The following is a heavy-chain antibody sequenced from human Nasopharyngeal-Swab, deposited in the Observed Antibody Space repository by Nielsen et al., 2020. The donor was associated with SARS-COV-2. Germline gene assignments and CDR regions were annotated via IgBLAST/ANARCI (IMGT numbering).Heavy chain of an antibody. D-gene: IGHD3-16*02. J-gene: IGHJ4*02. Sequence: VRQAPGKGLVWVSRINSDGSSTTYADSVKGRFTISRDNAKNTLYLQMNSLRAEDTAVYYCARDYYDYVWGSYRYLGYFDYWGQGTRVTVSS. CDR3: ARDYYDYVWGSYRYLGYFDY. V-gene: IGHV3-74*01. CDR2: INSDGSST.